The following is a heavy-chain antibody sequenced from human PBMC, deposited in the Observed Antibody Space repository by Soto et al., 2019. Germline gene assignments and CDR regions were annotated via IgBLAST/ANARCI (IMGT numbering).Heavy chain of an antibody. CDR2: MNPNSGNT. D-gene: IGHD3-10*01. CDR1: GYTFTSYD. CDR3: ARASYYNQYNWFDP. Sequence: ASVKVSCKASGYTFTSYDINWVRQATGQGLEYLGWMNPNSGNTGYVQKFQGRVTITADKSTSTAYIELSSLRSEDTAVYYCARASYYNQYNWFDPWGQG. V-gene: IGHV1-8*01. J-gene: IGHJ5*02.